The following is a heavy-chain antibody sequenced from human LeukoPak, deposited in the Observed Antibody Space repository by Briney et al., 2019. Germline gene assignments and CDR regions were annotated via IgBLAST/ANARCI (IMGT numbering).Heavy chain of an antibody. Sequence: GGSLRLSCAASGFTFSHYWMSWVRQAPGKGLERVASIKQDGSQKYYGDSVKGRFTISRDNAKNSLYLQMNSLRAEDTAFYYCAKDDNSWSLDYWGHGTLVTVSS. J-gene: IGHJ4*01. CDR3: AKDDNSWSLDY. CDR1: GFTFSHYW. V-gene: IGHV3-7*01. CDR2: IKQDGSQK. D-gene: IGHD6-13*01.